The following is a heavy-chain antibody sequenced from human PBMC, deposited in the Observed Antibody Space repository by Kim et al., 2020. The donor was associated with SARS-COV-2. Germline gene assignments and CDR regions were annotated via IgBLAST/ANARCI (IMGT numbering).Heavy chain of an antibody. CDR3: ARQTPVYYYGSGSYYYGMDF. J-gene: IGHJ6*02. V-gene: IGHV3-13*01. Sequence: GGSLRLSCAASGFTFSSYDMHWVRQATGKGLEWVSAIGTAGDTYYPGSVKGRFTISRENAKNSLYLQMNSLRAGDTAVYYCARQTPVYYYGSGSYYYGMDFWGQGTTVSVSS. CDR2: IGTAGDT. CDR1: GFTFSSYD. D-gene: IGHD3-10*01.